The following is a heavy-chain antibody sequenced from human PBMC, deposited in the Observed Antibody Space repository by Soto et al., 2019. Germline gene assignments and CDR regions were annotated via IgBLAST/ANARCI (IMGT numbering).Heavy chain of an antibody. J-gene: IGHJ6*02. Sequence: ASVKVSCTASGYTFTSYGISWVRQAPGQGLEWMGWISAYNGNTNYAQKLQGRVTMTTDTSTSTAYMELRSLRSDDTAVYYCARAAVPTDSSGSIGMDVWGQGTTVTVSS. CDR1: GYTFTSYG. D-gene: IGHD3-22*01. CDR3: ARAAVPTDSSGSIGMDV. V-gene: IGHV1-18*01. CDR2: ISAYNGNT.